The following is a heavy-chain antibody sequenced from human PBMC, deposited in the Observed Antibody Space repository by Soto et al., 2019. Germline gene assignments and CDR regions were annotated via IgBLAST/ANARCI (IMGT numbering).Heavy chain of an antibody. D-gene: IGHD4-17*01. V-gene: IGHV3-74*01. CDR2: IKYDGSST. CDR3: AGGLRVRY. J-gene: IGHJ4*02. CDR1: GFTFSTYW. Sequence: GGSLRLSCAASGFTFSTYWMHWVRQAPGKGLVWVSRIKYDGSSTTYADSVKGRFTISRDNAKNTLFLQMNSLGAEDTAVYYCAGGLRVRYWGQGTLVTVSS.